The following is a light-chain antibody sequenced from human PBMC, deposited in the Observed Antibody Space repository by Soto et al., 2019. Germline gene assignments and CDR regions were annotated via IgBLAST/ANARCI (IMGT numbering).Light chain of an antibody. V-gene: IGKV3-20*01. CDR2: GAS. J-gene: IGKJ4*01. Sequence: EIVLTQSPGTLSLSPGERATLSCRASQSVSSSFLAWYQQKPGQAPRLLIYGASSRPTGIPDRFSGSGSGTDFTLTISRLEPEDFAVYYCQQYDNSPLTFGGGTKVEIK. CDR1: QSVSSSF. CDR3: QQYDNSPLT.